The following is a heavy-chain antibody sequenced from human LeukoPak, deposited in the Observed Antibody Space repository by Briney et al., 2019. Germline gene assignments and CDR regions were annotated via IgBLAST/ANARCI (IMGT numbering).Heavy chain of an antibody. Sequence: QTGGSLRLSCAASGFSFISYGMHWVRQASGKGLEWVGVISDDGRNKNYADSVKGRFTISRDNSKDTLYLQMNSLRDEDTAVYYCAKRPSDYGDYVTYFDYWGQGTLVTVSS. J-gene: IGHJ4*02. V-gene: IGHV3-30*18. CDR1: GFSFISYG. CDR2: ISDDGRNK. D-gene: IGHD4-17*01. CDR3: AKRPSDYGDYVTYFDY.